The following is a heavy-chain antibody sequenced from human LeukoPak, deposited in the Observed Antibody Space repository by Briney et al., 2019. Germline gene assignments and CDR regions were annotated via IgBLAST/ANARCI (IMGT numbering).Heavy chain of an antibody. CDR1: GGSISSSSYY. Sequence: PSETLSLTCTVSGGSISSSSYYWGWIRQPPGKGLEWIGSIYYSGSTYYNPSLKSRVTISVDTSKNQFSLKLSSVTAADTAVYYCAIQSAPSWFDPWGQGTLVTVSS. CDR2: IYYSGST. J-gene: IGHJ5*02. CDR3: AIQSAPSWFDP. V-gene: IGHV4-39*01.